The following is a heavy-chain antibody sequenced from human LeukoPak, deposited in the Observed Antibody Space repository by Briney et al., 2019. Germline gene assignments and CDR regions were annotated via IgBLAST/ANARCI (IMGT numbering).Heavy chain of an antibody. D-gene: IGHD1-26*01. CDR1: GGSIRTYY. J-gene: IGHJ4*02. V-gene: IGHV4-59*01. Sequence: SETLSLACTISGGSIRTYYWTWIRQPPGKGLEWIAYVYYSGNANYNPSLKSRVTISVDTSKNQFSLKLSSVTAADTAVYYCARVGSGSFDYWGQGTLVAVSS. CDR3: ARVGSGSFDY. CDR2: VYYSGNA.